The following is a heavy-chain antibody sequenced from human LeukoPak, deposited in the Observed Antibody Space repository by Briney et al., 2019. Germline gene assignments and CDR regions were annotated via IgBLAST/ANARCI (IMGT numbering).Heavy chain of an antibody. CDR3: AKRGIVIRAVIIIGFHKEAHYFDY. V-gene: IGHV3-23*01. CDR1: GITLSNYG. J-gene: IGHJ4*02. D-gene: IGHD3-10*01. Sequence: GGSLRLSCVVSGITLSNYGMSWVRQAPRKGLEWVSGISDRGGSTNYADSVKGRFTISRDNSKNTLYLQMNSLRAEDTAVYFCAKRGIVIRAVIIIGFHKEAHYFDYWDQGTLVTVSS. CDR2: ISDRGGST.